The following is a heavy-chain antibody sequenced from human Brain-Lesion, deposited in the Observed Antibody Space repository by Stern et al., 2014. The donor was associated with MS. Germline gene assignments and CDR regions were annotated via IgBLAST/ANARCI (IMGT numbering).Heavy chain of an antibody. J-gene: IGHJ5*01. CDR1: GFTFSNYW. D-gene: IGHD3-10*01. V-gene: IGHV3-74*02. CDR2: VNNDGRRT. Sequence: VQLVESGGGLVQPGVSLRLSCAASGFTFSNYWMHWVRQAPGKGLVWVSRVNNDGRRTSYADSVKGRFTMSRDNAKNTLYLQMNSLRVEDTAIYYCARGERLFDSWGQGTLVTVSS. CDR3: ARGERLFDS.